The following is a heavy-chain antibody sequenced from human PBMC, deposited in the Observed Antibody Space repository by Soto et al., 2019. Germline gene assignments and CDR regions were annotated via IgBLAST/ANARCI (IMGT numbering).Heavy chain of an antibody. J-gene: IGHJ4*02. Sequence: EVHLVESGGGLVQPGGSLRLSCAASGFTFSSYSLNWVRQAPGKGLEWVSYITSSGTTVYYADSVRGRFTISRDNATNSLYLQMNSLRDDDTAVYYCARGSSNWAYYFDFWGQGTLVPVSS. D-gene: IGHD6-13*01. V-gene: IGHV3-48*02. CDR1: GFTFSSYS. CDR3: ARGSSNWAYYFDF. CDR2: ITSSGTTV.